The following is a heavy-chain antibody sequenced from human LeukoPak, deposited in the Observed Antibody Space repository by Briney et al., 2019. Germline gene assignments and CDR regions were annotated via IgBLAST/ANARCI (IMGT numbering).Heavy chain of an antibody. V-gene: IGHV3-53*01. D-gene: IGHD3-3*01. CDR1: GFTVSSNY. Sequence: GGSLRLSCAASGFTVSSNYMSWVRQAPGKGLECVSVIYTGGNTYHADSVKGRFIISRDTSKNTLYLQMNSLRAEDTAVYYCARGGVVTRFFDFWGQGALVTVSS. J-gene: IGHJ4*02. CDR3: ARGGVVTRFFDF. CDR2: IYTGGNT.